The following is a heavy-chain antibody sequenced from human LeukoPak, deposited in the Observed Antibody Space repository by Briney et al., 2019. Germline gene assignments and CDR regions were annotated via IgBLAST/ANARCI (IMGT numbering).Heavy chain of an antibody. CDR1: GFTVSSKY. CDR2: IKQDGGEK. V-gene: IGHV3-7*03. J-gene: IGHJ4*02. CDR3: ASDFDY. Sequence: GGSLRLSCAASGFTVSSKYMSWVRQAPGKGLEWVANIKQDGGEKNYVDSVKGRFTISRDNAKNSLYLQMNSLRAEDTAVYYCASDFDYWGQGTLVTVSS.